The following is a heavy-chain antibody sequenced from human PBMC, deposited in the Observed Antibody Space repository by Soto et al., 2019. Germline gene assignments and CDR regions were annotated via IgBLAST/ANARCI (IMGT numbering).Heavy chain of an antibody. CDR3: ARDHYDYVWGSYRFVGAFDI. CDR2: IKQDGSEK. Sequence: PGGSLRLSCAASGFTFSSYWMSWVRQAPGKGLEWVANIKQDGSEKYYVDSVKGRFTISRDNAKNSLYLQMNSLRAEDTAVYYCARDHYDYVWGSYRFVGAFDIWGQGTMVTVSS. J-gene: IGHJ3*02. V-gene: IGHV3-7*03. D-gene: IGHD3-16*02. CDR1: GFTFSSYW.